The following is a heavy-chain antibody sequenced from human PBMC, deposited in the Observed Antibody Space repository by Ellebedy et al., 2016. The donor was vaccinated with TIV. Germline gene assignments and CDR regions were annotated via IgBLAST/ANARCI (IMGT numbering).Heavy chain of an antibody. CDR1: GYTFTSYY. D-gene: IGHD2-15*01. Sequence: ASVKVSCKASGYTFTSYYIHWVRQAPGQGLEWMGWISAFNGDTNYVQKLQGRVTMTSDTSTSTAYMELRSLRSDDTAVYYCARVIGLRDCSGDICSPPPPLDHWGQGALVTVSS. CDR2: ISAFNGDT. J-gene: IGHJ4*02. V-gene: IGHV1-18*04. CDR3: ARVIGLRDCSGDICSPPPPLDH.